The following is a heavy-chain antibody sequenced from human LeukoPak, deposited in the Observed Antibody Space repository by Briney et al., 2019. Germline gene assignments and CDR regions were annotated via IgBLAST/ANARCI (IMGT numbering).Heavy chain of an antibody. CDR3: ASLHDYGDYVGYFDY. D-gene: IGHD4-17*01. CDR2: INPNSGGT. J-gene: IGHJ4*02. Sequence: ASVKVSCKASGYTFTGYYMHWVRQAPGQGLEWMGRINPNSGGTNYAQKFQGRVTMTRDTSISTAYMELSRLRSDDTAVYYCASLHDYGDYVGYFDYWGQGTLVTVS. CDR1: GYTFTGYY. V-gene: IGHV1-2*06.